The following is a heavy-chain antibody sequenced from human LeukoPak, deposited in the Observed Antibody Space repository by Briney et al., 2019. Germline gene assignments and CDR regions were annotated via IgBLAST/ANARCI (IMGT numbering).Heavy chain of an antibody. J-gene: IGHJ6*03. Sequence: GASVKVSCKASGGTFSSYSISWVRQAPGQGLEWMGGIIPIFGTANYAQKVQGRVTITADESTSTAYMELSRLRSEDTAVYYCARVAEDCSGGSCYSIYYYYYYMDVWGKGTTVTVSS. CDR3: ARVAEDCSGGSCYSIYYYYYYMDV. CDR2: IIPIFGTA. CDR1: GGTFSSYS. V-gene: IGHV1-69*13. D-gene: IGHD2-15*01.